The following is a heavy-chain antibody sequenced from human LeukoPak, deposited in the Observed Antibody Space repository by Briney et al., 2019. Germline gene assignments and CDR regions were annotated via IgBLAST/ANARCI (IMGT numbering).Heavy chain of an antibody. CDR3: AKDVADDWWLLVPGWFDP. CDR2: IRYDGSNK. CDR1: GFTFSSYG. Sequence: PGGSLRLSCAASGFTFSSYGMHWVRQAPGKGLEWVAFIRYDGSNKYYADSVKGRFTISRDNSKNTLYLQMNSLRAEDTAVYYCAKDVADDWWLLVPGWFDPWGQGTLVTVSS. V-gene: IGHV3-30*02. J-gene: IGHJ5*02. D-gene: IGHD2-15*01.